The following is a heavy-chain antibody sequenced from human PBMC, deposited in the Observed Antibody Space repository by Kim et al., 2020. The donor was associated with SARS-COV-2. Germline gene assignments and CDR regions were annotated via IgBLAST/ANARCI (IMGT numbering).Heavy chain of an antibody. J-gene: IGHJ5*02. D-gene: IGHD2-15*01. CDR2: INTNTGNP. CDR3: ARGTCSGGSCYWFDP. Sequence: ASVKVSCKASGYTFTSYAMNWVRQAPGQGLEWMGWINTNTGNPTYAQGFTGRFVFSLDTSGSTAYLQISSLKAADTAVYYCARGTCSGGSCYWFDPWGQGTLVTVSS. CDR1: GYTFTSYA. V-gene: IGHV7-4-1*02.